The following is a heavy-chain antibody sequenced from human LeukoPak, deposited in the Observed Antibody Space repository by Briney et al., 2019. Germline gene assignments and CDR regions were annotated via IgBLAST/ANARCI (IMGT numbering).Heavy chain of an antibody. CDR1: GFTFSSYS. J-gene: IGHJ6*03. D-gene: IGHD6-6*01. V-gene: IGHV3-23*01. Sequence: WGSLRLSGAASGFTFSSYSMNWVRQAPGKGLEWVSSISGSGGSTYYADSVKGRFTISRDNSKNTLYLQMNSLRAEDTAVYYCAIDRARDYYYYMDVWGKGTTVTVSS. CDR3: AIDRARDYYYYMDV. CDR2: ISGSGGST.